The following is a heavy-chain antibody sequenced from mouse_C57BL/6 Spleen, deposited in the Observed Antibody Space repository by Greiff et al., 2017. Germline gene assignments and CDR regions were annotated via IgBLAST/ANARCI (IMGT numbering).Heavy chain of an antibody. Sequence: QVQLQQPGAELVRPGSSVKLSCKASGYTFTSYWMHWVKQRPIQGLEWIGNIDPSDSETHYNQKFKDKATLTVDKSSSTAYMQLSSLTSEDSAVDYCARYDGYYGGFAYWGQGTLVTVSA. CDR3: ARYDGYYGGFAY. J-gene: IGHJ3*01. CDR2: IDPSDSET. D-gene: IGHD2-3*01. CDR1: GYTFTSYW. V-gene: IGHV1-52*01.